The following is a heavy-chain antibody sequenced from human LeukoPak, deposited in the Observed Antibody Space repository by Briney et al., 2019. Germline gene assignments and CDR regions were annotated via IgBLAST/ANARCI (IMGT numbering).Heavy chain of an antibody. J-gene: IGHJ3*02. Sequence: ASVNVSCKASGYTFTSYYMHWVRQAPGQGLEWMGIINPSGGSTSYAQKFQGRVTMTRDTSTSTVYMELSSLRSEDTAVYYCASDCSGGSCYSYAFDIWAQGKMLSVSS. V-gene: IGHV1-46*01. CDR1: GYTFTSYY. D-gene: IGHD2-15*01. CDR2: INPSGGST. CDR3: ASDCSGGSCYSYAFDI.